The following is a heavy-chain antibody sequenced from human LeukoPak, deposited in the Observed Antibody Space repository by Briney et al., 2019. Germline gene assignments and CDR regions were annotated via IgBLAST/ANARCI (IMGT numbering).Heavy chain of an antibody. J-gene: IGHJ6*02. CDR3: ARLAHSSSWYGGYYYGMDV. CDR2: IYYSGST. V-gene: IGHV4-59*08. Sequence: SETLSLTCTVSGGSISSYYWSWIRQPPGKGLEWIGYIYYSGSTNYNPSLKSRVTISVDTSKNQFSLKLSSVTAAGTAVYYFARLAHSSSWYGGYYYGMDVWGQGTTVTVSS. D-gene: IGHD6-13*01. CDR1: GGSISSYY.